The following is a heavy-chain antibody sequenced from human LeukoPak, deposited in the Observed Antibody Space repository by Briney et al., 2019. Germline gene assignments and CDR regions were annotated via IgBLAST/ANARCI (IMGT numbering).Heavy chain of an antibody. CDR1: GYTFTSYG. CDR3: ARDPHPHRTHSPETNYFDY. Sequence: GASVKVSCKASGYTFTSYGISWVRQAPGQGLEWMGWISAYNGNTNYAQKFQGRVTITTDESTSTAYMELSSLRSEDTAVYYCARDPHPHRTHSPETNYFDYWGQGTLVTVSS. CDR2: ISAYNGNT. J-gene: IGHJ4*02. D-gene: IGHD1-14*01. V-gene: IGHV1-18*01.